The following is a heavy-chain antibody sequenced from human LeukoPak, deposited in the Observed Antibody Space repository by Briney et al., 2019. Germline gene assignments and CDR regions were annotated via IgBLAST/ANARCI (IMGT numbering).Heavy chain of an antibody. CDR2: IYPGDSDT. D-gene: IGHD2-15*01. CDR1: GYSFTNYW. CDR3: ARLGLMRYCSGGNCHPDY. J-gene: IGHJ4*02. Sequence: GESLKISCKVSGYSFTNYWIVWVRQMPGKGLEWMGIIYPGDSDTRYSPSFQGQVTISADKSISTAYLQWSSLKASDTAIYFCARLGLMRYCSGGNCHPDYWGQGTLVTVSS. V-gene: IGHV5-51*01.